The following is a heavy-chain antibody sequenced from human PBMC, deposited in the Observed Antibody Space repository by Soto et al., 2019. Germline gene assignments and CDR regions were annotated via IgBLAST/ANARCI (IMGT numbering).Heavy chain of an antibody. D-gene: IGHD3-22*01. CDR1: GYTFTSYD. V-gene: IGHV1-8*01. Sequence: GASVKVSCKASGYTFTSYDINWVRQATGQGLEWMGWMNPNSGNTGYAQKFQGRVTMTRNTSISTAYMELSSLRSEDTAVYYCSRAYYYDSSGYSNWFDPWGQGTRVTV. CDR3: SRAYYYDSSGYSNWFDP. J-gene: IGHJ5*02. CDR2: MNPNSGNT.